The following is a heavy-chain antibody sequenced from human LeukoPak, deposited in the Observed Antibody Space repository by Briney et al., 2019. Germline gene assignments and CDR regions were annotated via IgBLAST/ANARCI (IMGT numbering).Heavy chain of an antibody. V-gene: IGHV4-59*01. Sequence: PSETLSLTCTVSGGSISSYYWSWIRQPPGKGLEWIGYIYYSGSTNYNPSLKSRVTISVDTSKNQFSLKLSSVTAAYTAVYYCARDHSSSWFMYGMDVWGKGTTVTVSS. D-gene: IGHD6-13*01. CDR1: GGSISSYY. J-gene: IGHJ6*04. CDR2: IYYSGST. CDR3: ARDHSSSWFMYGMDV.